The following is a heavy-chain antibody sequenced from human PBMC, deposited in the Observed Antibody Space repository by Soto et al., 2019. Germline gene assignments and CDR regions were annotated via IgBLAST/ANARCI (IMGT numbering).Heavy chain of an antibody. D-gene: IGHD2-21*02. CDR1: GDTFTDYY. Sequence: QVQLVQSGAEVKKPGASVKVSCKASGDTFTDYYIHWVRQAPGQGLEWMGTVNPSGGHTTYAQHFLGRITMTRDTSTSTLVMELTSRPSEDTAVYYCARGGHVVVVTAASDYWGEGTLVTVSS. CDR3: ARGGHVVVVTAASDY. V-gene: IGHV1-46*01. J-gene: IGHJ4*02. CDR2: VNPSGGHT.